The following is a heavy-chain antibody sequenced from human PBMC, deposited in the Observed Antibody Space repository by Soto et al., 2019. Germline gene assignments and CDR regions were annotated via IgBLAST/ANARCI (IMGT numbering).Heavy chain of an antibody. CDR3: ARHEGSSSWTSYYYYGMDV. Sequence: PGESLKISCKGSGYSFTSYWISWVRQMPGKGLEWMGRIDPSDSYTNYSPSSQGHVTISADKSISTAYLQWSSLKASDTAMYYCARHEGSSSWTSYYYYGMDVWGQGTTVTLSS. J-gene: IGHJ6*02. D-gene: IGHD6-13*01. CDR1: GYSFTSYW. V-gene: IGHV5-10-1*01. CDR2: IDPSDSYT.